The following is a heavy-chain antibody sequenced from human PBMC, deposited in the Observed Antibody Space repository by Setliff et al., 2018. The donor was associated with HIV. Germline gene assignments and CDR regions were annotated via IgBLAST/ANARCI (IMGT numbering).Heavy chain of an antibody. J-gene: IGHJ6*02. CDR1: GFTCSSYA. CDR2: ISGSGGGT. CDR3: ARDRRSAITFGGLNAVSISGMDV. V-gene: IGHV3-23*01. D-gene: IGHD3-16*01. Sequence: GGSLRLSCAASGFTCSSYAMSWVRQAPGKGLEWVSGISGSGGGTYYAASVKGRITISRDNSKNTLYLQMNSLKAEDTAVYYCARDRRSAITFGGLNAVSISGMDVWGQGTTVTVSS.